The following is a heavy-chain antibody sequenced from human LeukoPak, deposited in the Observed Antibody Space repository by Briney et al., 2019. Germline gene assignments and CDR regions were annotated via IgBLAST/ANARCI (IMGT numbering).Heavy chain of an antibody. CDR1: GDSISNRDYY. J-gene: IGHJ2*01. CDR2: IYFTGRT. V-gene: IGHV4-39*01. D-gene: IGHD6-19*01. CDR3: TRQRGSGHWYFDL. Sequence: SETLSLTCTVSGDSISNRDYYWGWIRRPPGRGRQWFGTIYFTGRTHYNPSLTSRVTMSVDTSKNEFSLNLRSVTAADTAMYYCTRQRGSGHWYFDLWGRGTLVTVSS.